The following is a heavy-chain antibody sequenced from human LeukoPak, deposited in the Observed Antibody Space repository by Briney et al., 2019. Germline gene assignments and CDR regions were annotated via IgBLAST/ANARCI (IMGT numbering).Heavy chain of an antibody. CDR3: ARDPAHCSITRCSSPYWYFDL. Sequence: PSGTLSLTCTVSGGSISSYYRSWIRQAPGKGLEWIGYISYSGSTNYNPSLKRRVTISVDTSKNQFSLNLSSVTAAGTAVYYCARDPAHCSITRCSSPYWYFDLWGRGTPVTVSS. CDR2: ISYSGST. D-gene: IGHD2-2*01. V-gene: IGHV4-59*01. J-gene: IGHJ2*01. CDR1: GGSISSYY.